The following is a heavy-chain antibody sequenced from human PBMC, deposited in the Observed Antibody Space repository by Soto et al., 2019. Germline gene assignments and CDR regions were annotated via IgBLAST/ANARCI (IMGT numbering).Heavy chain of an antibody. CDR1: GGSISSGDYY. Sequence: KPSETLSLTCTVSGGSISSGDYYWSWIRQPPGKGLEWIGYIYYSGSTYYNPSLKSRVTISVDTSKNQFSLKLSSVTAADTAVYYCARADYSNYRLQLRFDPWGQGTLVTVSS. CDR3: ARADYSNYRLQLRFDP. D-gene: IGHD4-4*01. J-gene: IGHJ5*02. CDR2: IYYSGST. V-gene: IGHV4-30-4*01.